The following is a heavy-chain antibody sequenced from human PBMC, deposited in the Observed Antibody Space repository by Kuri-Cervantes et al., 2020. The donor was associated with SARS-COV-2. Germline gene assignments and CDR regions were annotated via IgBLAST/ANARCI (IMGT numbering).Heavy chain of an antibody. J-gene: IGHJ3*02. Sequence: GGSLRLSCKASGYTFTSYAMHWVRQAPGQRLEWMGWINAGNGNTKYSQKFQGRVTITRDTSASTAYMELSSLRSEDTAVYYCARSRVTTDAFDIWGQGTMVTVSS. CDR1: GYTFTSYA. CDR3: ARSRVTTDAFDI. D-gene: IGHD4-17*01. V-gene: IGHV1-3*01. CDR2: INAGNGNT.